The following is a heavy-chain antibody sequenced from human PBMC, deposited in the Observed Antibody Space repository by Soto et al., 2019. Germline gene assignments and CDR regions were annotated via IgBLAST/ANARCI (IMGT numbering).Heavy chain of an antibody. D-gene: IGHD1-26*01. CDR3: AREVSGSYSPNYGMDV. CDR2: IIPIFGTA. J-gene: IGHJ6*02. V-gene: IGHV1-69*13. CDR1: GGTFSSYA. Sequence: SVKVSCKASGGTFSSYAISWVRQAPGQGLEWMGGIIPIFGTANYAQKFQGRVTITADESTSTAYMELSSLRSEDTAVYYCAREVSGSYSPNYGMDVWGQGTTVTVSS.